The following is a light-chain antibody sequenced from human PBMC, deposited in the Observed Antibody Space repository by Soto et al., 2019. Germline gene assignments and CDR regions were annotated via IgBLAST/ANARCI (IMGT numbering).Light chain of an antibody. Sequence: DIQMTQSPSTLSASVGDRVTITCRASQSISSWLAWYQQKPGKAPKLLIYDASSLECGVPSRFSGSGSGTDFTLTISSLQPEDFATYYCQQSYSTPRTFGQGTKLEIK. J-gene: IGKJ2*02. V-gene: IGKV1-5*01. CDR2: DAS. CDR1: QSISSW. CDR3: QQSYSTPRT.